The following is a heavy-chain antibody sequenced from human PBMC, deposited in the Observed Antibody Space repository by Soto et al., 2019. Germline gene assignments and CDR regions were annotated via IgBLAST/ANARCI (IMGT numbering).Heavy chain of an antibody. Sequence: WGSLRLSCVASGFTFTNYWMTWVRQAPGKGLEWVANINKDGSEKSYVDSVKGRFTISRDNADNSVYLQMNSLRAEDTALYYCGRDEVRNGVGVWGQGTKVTAP. V-gene: IGHV3-7*01. CDR1: GFTFTNYW. CDR2: INKDGSEK. CDR3: GRDEVRNGVGV. J-gene: IGHJ6*02.